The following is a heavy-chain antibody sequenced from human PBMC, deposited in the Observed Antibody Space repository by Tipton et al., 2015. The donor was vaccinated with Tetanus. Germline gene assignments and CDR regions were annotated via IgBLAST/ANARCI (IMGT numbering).Heavy chain of an antibody. CDR2: IYYSGST. Sequence: LRLSCTVSGGSISSGGYYWSWIRQHPGKGLEWIGYIYYSGSTYYNPSLKSRVTISVDTSKNQFSLKLSSVTAADTAVYYCARVGDSGSYYGLVGRYYFDYWGQGTLVTVSS. CDR3: ARVGDSGSYYGLVGRYYFDY. D-gene: IGHD1-26*01. J-gene: IGHJ4*02. CDR1: GGSISSGGYY. V-gene: IGHV4-31*03.